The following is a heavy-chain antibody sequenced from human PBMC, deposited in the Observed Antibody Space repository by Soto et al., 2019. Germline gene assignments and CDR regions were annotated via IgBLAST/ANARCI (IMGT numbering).Heavy chain of an antibody. CDR3: AGEVGGTGLHF. J-gene: IGHJ4*02. D-gene: IGHD1-1*01. CDR2: IIPMFGIA. Sequence: QVQLVQSGAEVKKPGSSVKVYCRTSVGTFKNYGFSWVRQAPGQGLEWMGGIIPMFGIANYGQIFQGRLTIIADESTSTAYMELSSLKPEDTAVYYCAGEVGGTGLHFWGQGTLVIVSS. CDR1: VGTFKNYG. V-gene: IGHV1-69*12.